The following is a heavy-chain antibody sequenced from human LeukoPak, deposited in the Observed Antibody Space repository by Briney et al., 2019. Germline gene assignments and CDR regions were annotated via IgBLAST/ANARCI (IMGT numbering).Heavy chain of an antibody. CDR2: ISAYNVNT. J-gene: IGHJ4*02. Sequence: VASVKVSCKASGCTFTSYGISWVRQAPGQGLEWMGWISAYNVNTNDAQKLQGRVTMTTDTSTTTAYMELRSLRSDDTAVYYCARVPVSGPGARFDYWGQGTLVTVSS. D-gene: IGHD4-11*01. CDR3: ARVPVSGPGARFDY. CDR1: GCTFTSYG. V-gene: IGHV1-18*01.